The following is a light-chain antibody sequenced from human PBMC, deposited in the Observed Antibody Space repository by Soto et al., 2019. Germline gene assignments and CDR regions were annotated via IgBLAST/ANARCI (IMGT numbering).Light chain of an antibody. V-gene: IGKV3-20*01. CDR1: QTVRNNY. CDR2: DAS. Sequence: EFVLTQSPGTLSLSPGERATLSCRASQTVRNNYLAWYQQKTGQAPRLLIYDASSRATGIPDRFSGGGSGTDFTPTISRLEPEDFAVYYCQQFSSYPLTFGGGTKVEIK. J-gene: IGKJ4*01. CDR3: QQFSSYPLT.